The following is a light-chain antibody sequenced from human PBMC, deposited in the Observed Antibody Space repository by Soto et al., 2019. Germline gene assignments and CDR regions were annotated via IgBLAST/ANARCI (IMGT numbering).Light chain of an antibody. CDR1: QSVSSSY. Sequence: EIVLTQSPGTLSLSPGERATLSCRASQSVSSSYLAWYQQKPGQAPRLLIYGASSRATGIPDRFSGSGSGTDFTLTISRLEPEDFPVYYCQQYGSSLPFTFGGGTKVEIK. V-gene: IGKV3-20*01. CDR3: QQYGSSLPFT. CDR2: GAS. J-gene: IGKJ4*01.